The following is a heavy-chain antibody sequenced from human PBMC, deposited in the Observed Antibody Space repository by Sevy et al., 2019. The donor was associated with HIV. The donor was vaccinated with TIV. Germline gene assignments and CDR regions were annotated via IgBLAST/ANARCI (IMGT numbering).Heavy chain of an antibody. V-gene: IGHV4-59*12. J-gene: IGHJ6*03. Sequence: SETLSLTCTVSGGSISSYYWSWIRQPPGKGLEWIGYIYYSGSTNYNPSLKSRVTISVDTSKNQFSLKLSSMTAADAAVYDCARVTGYYYYYMDVWGKGTTVTVSS. CDR3: ARVTGYYYYYMDV. D-gene: IGHD3-9*01. CDR1: GGSISSYY. CDR2: IYYSGST.